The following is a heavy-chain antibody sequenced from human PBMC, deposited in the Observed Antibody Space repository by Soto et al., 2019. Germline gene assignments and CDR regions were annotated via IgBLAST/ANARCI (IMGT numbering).Heavy chain of an antibody. J-gene: IGHJ4*02. V-gene: IGHV3-48*03. CDR1: GFTFRSYE. CDR3: ARALNWGVFNWATSYFDY. Sequence: GGSLRLSCAASGFTFRSYEMNWVRQAPGKGLEWVSYISSSGGVTYYADSVKGRFSISRDNAKNSLSLQMNSLRAEDTAVYYCARALNWGVFNWATSYFDYWGQGALVTVSS. CDR2: ISSSGGVT. D-gene: IGHD7-27*01.